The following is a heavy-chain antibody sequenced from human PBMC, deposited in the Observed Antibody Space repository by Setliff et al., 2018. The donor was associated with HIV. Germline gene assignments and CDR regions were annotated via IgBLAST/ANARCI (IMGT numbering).Heavy chain of an antibody. Sequence: SVKVSCKTSGYTFDAKYIHWARQAPGQGLEWMGGIIPLFDTSNYAQKFQGRVTITADESTSTAYMELSSLRSEDTAVYYCARDSGSGWYGGDYWGQGTLVTVSS. D-gene: IGHD6-19*01. CDR1: GYTFDAKY. CDR3: ARDSGSGWYGGDY. V-gene: IGHV1-69*13. CDR2: IIPLFDTS. J-gene: IGHJ4*02.